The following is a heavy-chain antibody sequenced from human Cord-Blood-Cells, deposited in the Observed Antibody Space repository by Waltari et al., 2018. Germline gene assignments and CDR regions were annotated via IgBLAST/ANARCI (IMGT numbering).Heavy chain of an antibody. D-gene: IGHD6-13*01. CDR2: IYYSGST. Sequence: QVQLQESGPGLVKPSETLSLTCTVSVGSISSYYWSWIRQPPGKGLEWIGYIYYSGSTNYNPSLMSRVAISVDTSKNQFSLKLNSVTAADTAVYYCARLVYSSSWYSSEYYFDYWGQGTLVTVSS. CDR3: ARLVYSSSWYSSEYYFDY. CDR1: VGSISSYY. J-gene: IGHJ4*02. V-gene: IGHV4-59*01.